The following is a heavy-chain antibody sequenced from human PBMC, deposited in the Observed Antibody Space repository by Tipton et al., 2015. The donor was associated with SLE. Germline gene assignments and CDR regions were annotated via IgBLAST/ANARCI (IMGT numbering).Heavy chain of an antibody. J-gene: IGHJ4*02. CDR2: IYYSGST. CDR3: ARDPLHGYCSGGSCPEDY. Sequence: TLSLTCTVSGGSISSSSYYWGWIRQPPGKGLEWIGSIYYSGSTYYNPSLKSRVTISVDTSKNQFSLKLSSVTAADTAVYYCARDPLHGYCSGGSCPEDYWGQGTLVTVSS. V-gene: IGHV4-39*07. D-gene: IGHD2-15*01. CDR1: GGSISSSSYY.